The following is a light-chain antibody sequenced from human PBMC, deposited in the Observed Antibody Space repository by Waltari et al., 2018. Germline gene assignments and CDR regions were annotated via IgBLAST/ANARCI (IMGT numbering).Light chain of an antibody. V-gene: IGLV8-61*01. CDR1: SGSVSSTSS. Sequence: QTVVTQEPSLSVSPGGTVTLTCALSSGSVSSTSSATWYQQTPGQPQRTIIYKGYSPSSGVPDRFSGSIFGNKAVLTITGAQADDECDYYCSLYMGSGIWVFGGGTKLTVL. CDR2: KGY. J-gene: IGLJ3*02. CDR3: SLYMGSGIWV.